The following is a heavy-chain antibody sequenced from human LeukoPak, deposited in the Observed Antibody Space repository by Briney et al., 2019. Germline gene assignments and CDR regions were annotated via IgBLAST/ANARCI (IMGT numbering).Heavy chain of an antibody. Sequence: PSETLSLTCTVPGGSISGHYCSWIRQPPGRGLEWIGYMYDSGTTNYNPSLKSRVTISVGTSENQFSLKLNSVTAADTAVYYCARHNNNYYPIDNWGQGTLVTVSS. J-gene: IGHJ4*02. CDR2: MYDSGTT. CDR3: ARHNNNYYPIDN. V-gene: IGHV4-59*11. CDR1: GGSISGHY. D-gene: IGHD3-22*01.